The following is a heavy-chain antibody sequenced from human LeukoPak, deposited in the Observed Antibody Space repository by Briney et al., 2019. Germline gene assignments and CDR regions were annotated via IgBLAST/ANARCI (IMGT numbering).Heavy chain of an antibody. J-gene: IGHJ4*02. CDR3: AKEYYYGSGTYYNVDY. CDR2: ISGSGGRT. Sequence: PGGSLRLSCAASGFTFSSYAMSWVRQAPGKGLEWVSAISGSGGRTYYADSVKGRFTLSRDNSKNTLYLQMNSLRAEDTAVYYCAKEYYYGSGTYYNVDYWGQGTLVTVSS. D-gene: IGHD3-10*01. V-gene: IGHV3-23*01. CDR1: GFTFSSYA.